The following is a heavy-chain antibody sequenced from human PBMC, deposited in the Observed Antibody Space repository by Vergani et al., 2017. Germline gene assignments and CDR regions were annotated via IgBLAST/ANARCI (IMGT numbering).Heavy chain of an antibody. D-gene: IGHD3-10*01. J-gene: IGHJ4*02. CDR1: GGSISSYY. Sequence: QVQLQESGPGLVKPSETLSLTCTVPGGSISSYYWSWIRQPAGKGLEWIGRIYTSVSTNYNPSLKSRVTMSVDTSKNQFSLKLSSVTAADTAVYYCARDRDYYGSGSYRLYYFDYWGQGTLVTVSS. CDR2: IYTSVST. CDR3: ARDRDYYGSGSYRLYYFDY. V-gene: IGHV4-4*07.